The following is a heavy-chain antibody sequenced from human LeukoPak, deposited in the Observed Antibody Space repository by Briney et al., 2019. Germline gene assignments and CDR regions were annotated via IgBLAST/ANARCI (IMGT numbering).Heavy chain of an antibody. Sequence: PGGSLRLSCAVSGFTFSSHAMSWVRQAPGKGLEWLSGISSSGDATSHADSVRGRFGISRDNSRNTLYLQINSLRVGDTAAYYCATRNYYDSRGYYYYYFDFWGQGTLVTVSS. J-gene: IGHJ4*02. CDR2: ISSSGDAT. D-gene: IGHD3-22*01. CDR3: ATRNYYDSRGYYYYYFDF. V-gene: IGHV3-23*01. CDR1: GFTFSSHA.